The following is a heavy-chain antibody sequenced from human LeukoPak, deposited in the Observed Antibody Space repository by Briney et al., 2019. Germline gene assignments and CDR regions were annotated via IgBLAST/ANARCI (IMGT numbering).Heavy chain of an antibody. CDR3: ARETSNGGTYYDGNWFDP. CDR2: IQTTGTT. D-gene: IGHD2-8*01. CDR1: GGSIRNYY. V-gene: IGHV4-4*07. Sequence: RSSETLSLTCTVSGGSIRNYYWSWFRQPAGKGLEWIGRIQTTGTTSYNPSLKSRVTMSVDTSKNQFSLKLTSVTAADTAVYYCARETSNGGTYYDGNWFDPWGQGSLVTVSS. J-gene: IGHJ5*02.